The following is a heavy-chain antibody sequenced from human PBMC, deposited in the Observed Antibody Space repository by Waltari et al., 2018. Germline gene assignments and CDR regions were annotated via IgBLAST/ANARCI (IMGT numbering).Heavy chain of an antibody. V-gene: IGHV3-30*02. J-gene: IGHJ4*02. Sequence: QVHLVESGGGVVQPGGSLRLPCAASGFSCSADAMYWGRQAPGKGLEWVAHIQPDGGDKFYGDSVKGRFSISRDDSRNTLFLQMNSLRDEDTAVYYCAKDLKGAWTIDYWGQGTLVTVSS. CDR2: IQPDGGDK. CDR1: GFSCSADA. CDR3: AKDLKGAWTIDY. D-gene: IGHD1-26*01.